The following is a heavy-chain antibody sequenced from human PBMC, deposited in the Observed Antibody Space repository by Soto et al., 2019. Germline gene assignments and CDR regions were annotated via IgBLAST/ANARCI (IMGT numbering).Heavy chain of an antibody. D-gene: IGHD2-2*01. CDR2: IWYDGSNK. CDR3: ARDPGEDGVVVPAAMAYYFDY. V-gene: IGHV3-33*01. CDR1: GFTFSSYG. Sequence: PGGSLRLSCAASGFTFSSYGMHWVRQAPGKGLEWVAVIWYDGSNKYYADSVKGRFTISRDNSKNTLYLQMNSLRAEDTAVYYCARDPGEDGVVVPAAMAYYFDYWGQGTLVTVSS. J-gene: IGHJ4*02.